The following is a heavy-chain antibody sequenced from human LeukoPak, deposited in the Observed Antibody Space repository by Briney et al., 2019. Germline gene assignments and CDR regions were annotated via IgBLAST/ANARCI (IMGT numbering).Heavy chain of an antibody. CDR3: ARVGSSWAFDY. CDR2: INWNGGST. D-gene: IGHD6-6*01. J-gene: IGHJ4*02. V-gene: IGHV3-20*04. CDR1: GFTFDDYG. Sequence: GGSLRLSCAASGFTFDDYGMSWVRQAPGKGLEWVSGINWNGGSTGYADSVKGRFTISRVNAKNSLYLQMNSLRAEDTALYYCARVGSSWAFDYWGQGTLVTVSS.